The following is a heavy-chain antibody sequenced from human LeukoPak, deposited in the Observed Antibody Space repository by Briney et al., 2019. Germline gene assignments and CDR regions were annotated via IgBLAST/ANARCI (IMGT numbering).Heavy chain of an antibody. D-gene: IGHD2-15*01. Sequence: SETLSLTCAVYGGSFSGYYWSWIRQPPGKGLEWIGEINHSGSTNYNPSLKSRVTISVDTSKNQFSLKLSSVTAADTAVYYCATEQYCSGGSCSMDTAMVWGQGTLVAVSS. CDR1: GGSFSGYY. V-gene: IGHV4-34*01. CDR3: ATEQYCSGGSCSMDTAMV. J-gene: IGHJ4*02. CDR2: INHSGST.